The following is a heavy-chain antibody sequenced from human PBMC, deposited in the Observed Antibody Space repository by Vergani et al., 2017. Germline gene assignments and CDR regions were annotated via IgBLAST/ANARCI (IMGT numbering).Heavy chain of an antibody. V-gene: IGHV3-23*04. CDR1: GFTFSSYA. Sequence: EVQLVESGGGLVKPGGSLRLSCAASGFTFSSYAMSWVRQAPGKGLEWVSAISGSGGSTYYADSVKGRFTISRDNSKNTLYLQMNSRRAEDTAVYYCAKDTGYYDYVWXSYRYPIPVAPGIWNAPTIDYWGQGTLVTVSS. CDR3: AKDTGYYDYVWXSYRYPIPVAPGIWNAPTIDY. CDR2: ISGSGGST. J-gene: IGHJ4*02. D-gene: IGHD3-16*02.